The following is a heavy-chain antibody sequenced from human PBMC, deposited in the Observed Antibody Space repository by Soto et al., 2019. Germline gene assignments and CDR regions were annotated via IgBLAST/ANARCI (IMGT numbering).Heavy chain of an antibody. Sequence: AEAMPISYEGFVYGFTSYLLGRVRQMPGKSLEWMGIIFPGDSDTRYSPSFHGQVTISADKSISTAYRQGSSLKASDTAMYYCARRALTYVLYVRSQRTTDTGS. CDR1: VYGFTSYL. CDR2: IFPGDSDT. D-gene: IGHD3-16*01. J-gene: IGHJ6*02. CDR3: ARRALTYVLYV. V-gene: IGHV5-51*01.